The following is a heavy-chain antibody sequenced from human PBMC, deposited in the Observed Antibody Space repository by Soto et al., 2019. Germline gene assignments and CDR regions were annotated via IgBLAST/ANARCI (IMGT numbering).Heavy chain of an antibody. CDR2: IWYDGSNK. V-gene: IGHV3-33*01. D-gene: IGHD2-15*01. Sequence: QVQLVESGGGVVQPGRSLRLSCAASGFTFSSYGMHWVRQAPGKGLEWVAVIWYDGSNKYYADSVKGRFTISRVNSKNTLYLQMNSLRAEDTAVYYCARGGVKGDCFDYWGQGTLVTVSS. J-gene: IGHJ4*02. CDR1: GFTFSSYG. CDR3: ARGGVKGDCFDY.